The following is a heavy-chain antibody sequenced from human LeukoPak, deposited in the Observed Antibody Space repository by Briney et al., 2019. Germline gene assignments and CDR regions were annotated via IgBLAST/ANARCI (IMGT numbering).Heavy chain of an antibody. Sequence: ASVKVSCKASGYIFTRYYMHWVRQAPGQGLEWMGIINPSGGSTSYAQTFQGRVTMTRDTSTSTVYMELSSLRSEDTAVYFCARDYYDTSGYPEYFQHWGQGTLVTVSP. CDR2: INPSGGST. CDR3: ARDYYDTSGYPEYFQH. CDR1: GYIFTRYY. V-gene: IGHV1-46*01. D-gene: IGHD3-22*01. J-gene: IGHJ1*01.